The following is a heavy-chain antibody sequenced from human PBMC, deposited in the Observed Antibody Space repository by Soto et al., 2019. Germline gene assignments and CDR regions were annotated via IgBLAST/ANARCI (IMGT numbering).Heavy chain of an antibody. CDR1: GGSISSGGYY. D-gene: IGHD4-17*01. Sequence: QVQLQESGPGLVKPSQTLSLTCTVSGGSISSGGYYWSWIRQHPGKGLEWIGYIYYSGSTYYNPSLQGRVNKSGDNSKNQVPLKLSSVTAADTAVYYCARGVTTYYYGMDVWGQGTTVTVSS. J-gene: IGHJ6*02. V-gene: IGHV4-31*03. CDR3: ARGVTTYYYGMDV. CDR2: IYYSGST.